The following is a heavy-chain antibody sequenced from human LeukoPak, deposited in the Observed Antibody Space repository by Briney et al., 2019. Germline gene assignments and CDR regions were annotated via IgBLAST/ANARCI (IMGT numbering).Heavy chain of an antibody. Sequence: GGSLRLSCAASGFTFSSYWMSWVRQAPGKGLEWVANIKQDGSEKYYVDSVKGRFTISRDNAKNSLYLQMNSLRAEDTAVYYCARENYYGLGSYCFDYWGQGTLVTVSS. D-gene: IGHD3-10*01. V-gene: IGHV3-7*03. CDR1: GFTFSSYW. CDR3: ARENYYGLGSYCFDY. CDR2: IKQDGSEK. J-gene: IGHJ4*02.